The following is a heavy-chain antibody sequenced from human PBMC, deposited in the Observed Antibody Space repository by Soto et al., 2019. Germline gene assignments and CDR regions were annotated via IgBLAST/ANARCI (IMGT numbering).Heavy chain of an antibody. Sequence: SGGALGLSCAAPGFTFSSYSLNLVPPAPGKGLEWVSAISGSGRSTYYADSVKGRFTISRDSSNDTLYLQMNSLRAEDTAVYYCAKGNSWSPALVFDIWGQGTMVTVS. CDR1: GFTFSSYS. CDR2: ISGSGRST. J-gene: IGHJ3*02. CDR3: AKGNSWSPALVFDI. V-gene: IGHV3-23*01. D-gene: IGHD1-7*01.